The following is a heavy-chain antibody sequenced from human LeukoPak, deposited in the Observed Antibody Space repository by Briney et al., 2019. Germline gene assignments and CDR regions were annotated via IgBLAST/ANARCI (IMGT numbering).Heavy chain of an antibody. V-gene: IGHV4-61*02. J-gene: IGHJ4*02. CDR3: ARVYAGYSSGWFLDY. Sequence: SETLSLTCTVSGGSISSGSHYWSWIRQPAGRGLEWIGRLYTSGSTNYNPSLKSRVTISVDTSKNQFSLKLNSVTAADTAVYYCARVYAGYSSGWFLDYWGQGTLVTVSS. CDR2: LYTSGST. D-gene: IGHD6-19*01. CDR1: GGSISSGSHY.